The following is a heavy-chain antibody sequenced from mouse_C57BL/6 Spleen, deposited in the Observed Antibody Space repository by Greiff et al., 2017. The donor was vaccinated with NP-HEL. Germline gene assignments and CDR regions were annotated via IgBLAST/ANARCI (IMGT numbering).Heavy chain of an antibody. CDR2: IHPDSGST. CDR1: GYTFTSYW. V-gene: IGHV1-64*01. J-gene: IGHJ3*01. D-gene: IGHD1-1*01. Sequence: QVQLQQPGAELVKPGASVKLSCKASGYTFTSYWMHWVKQRPGQGLEWIGMIHPDSGSTNYNEKFKSKATLTVDKSSHTAYMQLSSLTSEDSAVYYCANDYSSSPPWFAYWGQGTLVTVSA. CDR3: ANDYSSSPPWFAY.